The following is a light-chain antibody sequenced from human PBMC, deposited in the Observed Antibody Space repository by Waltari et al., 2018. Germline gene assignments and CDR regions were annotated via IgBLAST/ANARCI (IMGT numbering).Light chain of an antibody. CDR3: YSTDSSGNHKI. CDR1: ALPTKY. V-gene: IGLV3-10*01. Sequence: SYELTQPPSVSVSPGQTARITCSGDALPTKYTYWYQQKSGQAPVLVIYEDSKRPSEIPERFSGSRSGTMATLTISGAQVEDEADYYCYSTDSSGNHKIFGGGTKLTVL. J-gene: IGLJ2*01. CDR2: EDS.